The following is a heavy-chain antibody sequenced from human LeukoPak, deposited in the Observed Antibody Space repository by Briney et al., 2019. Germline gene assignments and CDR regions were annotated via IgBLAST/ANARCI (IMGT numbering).Heavy chain of an antibody. D-gene: IGHD3-22*01. CDR1: GGSISSSSYY. V-gene: IGHV4-39*07. Sequence: SETLSLTCTVSGGSISSSSYYWGWIRQPPGKGLEWIGSIYHSGSTYYNPSLKSRVTISVDTSKNQFSLKLSSVTAADTAVYYCARAPSDSSGYSSYYYYMDVWGKGTTVTVSS. CDR2: IYHSGST. CDR3: ARAPSDSSGYSSYYYYMDV. J-gene: IGHJ6*03.